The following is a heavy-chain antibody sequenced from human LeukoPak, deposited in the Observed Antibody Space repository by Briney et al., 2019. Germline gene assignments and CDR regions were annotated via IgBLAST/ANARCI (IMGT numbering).Heavy chain of an antibody. Sequence: GGSLRLSCAASGFTFSSYAMGWGRQPPGKGVERGSGISSGFDSTYYTDSMKGGFTISRDNSKNTLYLQMNSLTAEDTALYYCANARGTSSSYFDLWGRGTLVTVSS. D-gene: IGHD6-6*01. J-gene: IGHJ2*01. CDR3: ANARGTSSSYFDL. CDR2: ISSGFDST. CDR1: GFTFSSYA. V-gene: IGHV3-23*01.